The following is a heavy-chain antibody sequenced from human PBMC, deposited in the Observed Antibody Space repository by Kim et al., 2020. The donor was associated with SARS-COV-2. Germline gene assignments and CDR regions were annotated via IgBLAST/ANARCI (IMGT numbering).Heavy chain of an antibody. CDR3: ARGDNGYYGSGSYRPFDY. Sequence: SETLSLTCTVSGGSISSYYWSWIRQPPGKGLEWIGYIYYSGSTNYNPSLKSRVTISVDTSKNQFSLKLSSVTAADTAVYYCARGDNGYYGSGSYRPFDYWGQGTLVTVSS. CDR2: IYYSGST. V-gene: IGHV4-59*01. J-gene: IGHJ4*02. D-gene: IGHD3-10*01. CDR1: GGSISSYY.